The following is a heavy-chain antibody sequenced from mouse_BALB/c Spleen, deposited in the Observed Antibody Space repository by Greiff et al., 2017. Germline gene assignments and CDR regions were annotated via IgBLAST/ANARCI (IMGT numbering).Heavy chain of an antibody. V-gene: IGHV2-6-4*01. J-gene: IGHJ4*01. D-gene: IGHD2-4*01. Sequence: VHLVESGPGLVAPSQSLSITCTVSGFSLSRYSVHWVRQPPGKGLEWLGMIWGGGSTDYNSALKSRLSISTDNSKGQVFLKMNSLQTDDTAMYSFAKAMITSAPYAMDYWGQGTSVTVSS. CDR1: GFSLSRYS. CDR2: IWGGGST. CDR3: AKAMITSAPYAMDY.